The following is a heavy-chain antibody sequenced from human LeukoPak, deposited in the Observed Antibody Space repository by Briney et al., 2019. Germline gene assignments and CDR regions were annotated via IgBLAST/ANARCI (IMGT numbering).Heavy chain of an antibody. Sequence: GGSLRLSCAASGFTFSSYWMHWVRQAPGKGLMWVSGINTDGSSTMYADSVKGRFTISRDNAKNTLYLQMNSLRTEDTALYYCAKDRGGDRVIDHWGQGTLVTVSS. CDR2: INTDGSST. CDR1: GFTFSSYW. D-gene: IGHD2-21*02. CDR3: AKDRGGDRVIDH. J-gene: IGHJ4*02. V-gene: IGHV3-74*03.